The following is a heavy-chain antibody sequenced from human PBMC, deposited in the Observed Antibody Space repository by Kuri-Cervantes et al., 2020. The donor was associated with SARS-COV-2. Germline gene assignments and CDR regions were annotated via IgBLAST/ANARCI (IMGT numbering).Heavy chain of an antibody. CDR1: GGSISSYY. CDR3: ARGRRTYHYDSSGWVFDP. J-gene: IGHJ5*02. D-gene: IGHD3-22*01. V-gene: IGHV4-59*12. Sequence: ESLKISCTVSGGSISSYYWSWIRQPPGKGLEWIGYIYYSGSTNYNPSPKSRVTISVDTSKNQFSLKLSSVTAADTAVYYCARGRRTYHYDSSGWVFDPWDQGTLVTVSS. CDR2: IYYSGST.